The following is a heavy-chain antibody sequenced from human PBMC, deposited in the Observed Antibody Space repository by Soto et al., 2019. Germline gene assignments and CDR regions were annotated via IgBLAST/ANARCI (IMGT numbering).Heavy chain of an antibody. V-gene: IGHV5-10-1*01. CDR1: GYSFTSYW. CDR3: ASLVAIDV. D-gene: IGHD3-16*01. J-gene: IGHJ6*02. Sequence: PGEYLKISCKGSGYSFTSYWISWERQMPGNGLEWMGRIDPSDSYTSYITAFQGYVTISDDKSISTAYLQGTILKASDTAMYYCASLVAIDVWGQGTTVTVSS. CDR2: IDPSDSYT.